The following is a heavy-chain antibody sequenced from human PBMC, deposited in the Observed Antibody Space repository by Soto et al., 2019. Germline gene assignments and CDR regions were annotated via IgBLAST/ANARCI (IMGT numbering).Heavy chain of an antibody. CDR3: ARAPLLHPSDH. J-gene: IGHJ4*02. D-gene: IGHD1-26*01. Sequence: ASLKFSCKASGYTFTAYYMHWVRQAPGQGLEWMGWIDPDSGVTNYAQKFQGRVTMTTDTSTSTAYMELRSLRPDDTAVYYCARAPLLHPSDHWGQGTLVTVSS. CDR2: IDPDSGVT. V-gene: IGHV1-2*02. CDR1: GYTFTAYY.